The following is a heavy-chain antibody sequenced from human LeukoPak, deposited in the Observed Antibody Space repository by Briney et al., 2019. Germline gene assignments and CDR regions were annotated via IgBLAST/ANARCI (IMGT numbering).Heavy chain of an antibody. D-gene: IGHD2-2*01. CDR1: GYTFTSYG. CDR3: AREFNGYADLHY. V-gene: IGHV1-18*01. Sequence: GASVKVSCKASGYTFTSYGIIWVRQAPGQGLKCMGWLIAYNGNTNYAQNLQGRVSMTTDTSTRTAYMELSSLRSEDTAVYYCAREFNGYADLHYWGQGTLVTVSS. J-gene: IGHJ4*02. CDR2: LIAYNGNT.